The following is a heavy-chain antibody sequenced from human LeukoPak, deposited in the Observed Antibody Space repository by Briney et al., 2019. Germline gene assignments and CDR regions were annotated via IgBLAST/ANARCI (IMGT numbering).Heavy chain of an antibody. D-gene: IGHD3-3*01. V-gene: IGHV4-59*12. CDR1: GGSISSYY. J-gene: IGHJ4*02. CDR3: ARRFWSGYLNY. Sequence: SETMSLTCTVSGGSISSYYWSWIRQPPGKGLEWIGYIYYSGSTNYNPSLKSRVTISVDTSKNRFSLKLSSVTAADTAVYYCARRFWSGYLNYWGQGTLVTVSS. CDR2: IYYSGST.